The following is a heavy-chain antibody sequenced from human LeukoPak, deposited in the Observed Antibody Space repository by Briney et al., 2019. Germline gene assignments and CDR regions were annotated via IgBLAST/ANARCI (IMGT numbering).Heavy chain of an antibody. V-gene: IGHV3-21*01. Sequence: GGSLRLSCAASGFTFSSCSMNWVRRPRGEGGVWVSSIRSSSSYIYYAHSVKGRFNISTDNAKNALYLQMNSLRAEDTAVYYCASMGCTNFSSSECYYGMDVWGKGTTVTVSS. J-gene: IGHJ6*04. D-gene: IGHD6-25*01. CDR1: GFTFSSCS. CDR3: ASMGCTNFSSSECYYGMDV. CDR2: IRSSSSYI.